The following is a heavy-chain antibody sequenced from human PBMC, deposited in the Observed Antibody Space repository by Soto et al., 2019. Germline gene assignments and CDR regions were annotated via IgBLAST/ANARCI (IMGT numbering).Heavy chain of an antibody. D-gene: IGHD5-12*01. CDR2: ISSSSSYI. Sequence: VGSLRLSCAASGFTFSSYSMNWVRQAPGKGLEWVSSISSSSSYIYYADSVKGRFTISRDNAKNSLYLQMNSLRAEDTAVYYCARSRGYSGYDVFDYWGQGTLVTVSS. J-gene: IGHJ4*02. CDR1: GFTFSSYS. V-gene: IGHV3-21*01. CDR3: ARSRGYSGYDVFDY.